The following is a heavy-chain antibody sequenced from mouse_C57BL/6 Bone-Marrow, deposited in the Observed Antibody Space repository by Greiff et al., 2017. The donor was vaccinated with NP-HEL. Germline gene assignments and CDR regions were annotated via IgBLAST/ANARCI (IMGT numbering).Heavy chain of an antibody. V-gene: IGHV2-2*01. CDR2: IWSGGST. CDR1: GFSLTSYG. D-gene: IGHD2-3*01. Sequence: QVQLKESGPGLVQPSQSLSITCTVSGFSLTSYGVHWVRQSPGKGLEWLGVIWSGGSTDYNAAFISRLSISKDNSKSQVFFKMNSLQADDTAIYYCARNGGDDGKRWYFDVWGTGTTVTVSS. CDR3: ARNGGDDGKRWYFDV. J-gene: IGHJ1*03.